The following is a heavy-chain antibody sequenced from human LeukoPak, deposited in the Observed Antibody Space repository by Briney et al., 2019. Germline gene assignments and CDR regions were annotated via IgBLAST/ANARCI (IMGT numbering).Heavy chain of an antibody. J-gene: IGHJ2*01. CDR2: MSSSGDSI. CDR3: ASSGCDLDWYFDL. CDR1: GFTFSTYT. Sequence: GGSLRLSCAASGFTFSTYTINWVRQAPGKGLQWVSSMSSSGDSIHLADSVKGRFSISRDSANNSLYLQMNSLGAEDTAVYYCASSGCDLDWYFDLWGRGTLVTVSS. D-gene: IGHD5-12*01. V-gene: IGHV3-21*01.